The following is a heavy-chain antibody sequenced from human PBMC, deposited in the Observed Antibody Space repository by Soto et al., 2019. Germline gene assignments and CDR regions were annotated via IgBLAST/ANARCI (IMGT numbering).Heavy chain of an antibody. V-gene: IGHV3-66*01. CDR2: IHSGGNT. Sequence: EVQLVESGGGLVQPGGALRLSCAASGFTVSNNYISWVRQAPGKGLEWVSVIHSGGNTYYADSVKGRFTISRDNSKNTLYLQMNSLRAEDTAVYYCARGGGGAPVDHWGQGTLVTVSS. D-gene: IGHD3-10*01. CDR1: GFTVSNNY. J-gene: IGHJ4*02. CDR3: ARGGGGAPVDH.